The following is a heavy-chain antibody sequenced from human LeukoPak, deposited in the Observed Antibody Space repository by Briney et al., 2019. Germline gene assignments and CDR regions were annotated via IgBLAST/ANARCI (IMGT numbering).Heavy chain of an antibody. V-gene: IGHV3-23*01. D-gene: IGHD3-3*01. CDR3: ARGSGPFDY. CDR1: GFTFSNFA. J-gene: IGHJ4*02. CDR2: MSGSGGNT. Sequence: PGGSLRLSCAASGFTFSNFAMSWVRQAPGKGLEWVSAMSGSGGNTYYADSVKGRFTISRDNAKNSLYLQMNSLRAEDTAVYYCARGSGPFDYWGQGTLVTVSS.